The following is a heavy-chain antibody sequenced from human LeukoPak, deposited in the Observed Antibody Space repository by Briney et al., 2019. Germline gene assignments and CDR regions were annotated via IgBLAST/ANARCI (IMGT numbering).Heavy chain of an antibody. CDR1: GFTFSSHS. J-gene: IGHJ4*02. CDR3: ARDRYSGSYSDY. D-gene: IGHD1-26*01. V-gene: IGHV3-48*01. Sequence: GGSLRLSCAASGFTFSSHSMNWVRQAPGKGLEWVSYISSSSSARYYADSVKGRFTISRDDARNSLYLQMNSLRAEDTAVYYCARDRYSGSYSDYWGQGTLVTVSS. CDR2: ISSSSSAR.